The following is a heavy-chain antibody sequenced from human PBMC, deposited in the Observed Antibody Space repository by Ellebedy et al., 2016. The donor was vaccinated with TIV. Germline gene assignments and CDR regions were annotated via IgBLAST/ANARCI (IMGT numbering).Heavy chain of an antibody. CDR2: IRSRKFGGTT. J-gene: IGHJ4*02. D-gene: IGHD1-1*01. CDR1: GFTFAEYA. CDR3: TGGRLTGTPNY. Sequence: GGSLRLSXSTSGFTFAEYAMGWFRQAPGKGLEWVTFIRSRKFGGTTEYAASVNGRFTVSRDDSQSVSYLQMNSLKTEDTAVYYCTGGRLTGTPNYWGQGTLVTVSS. V-gene: IGHV3-49*03.